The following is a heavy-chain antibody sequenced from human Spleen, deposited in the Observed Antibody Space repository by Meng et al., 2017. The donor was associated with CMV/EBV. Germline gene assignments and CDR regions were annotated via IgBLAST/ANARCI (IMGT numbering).Heavy chain of an antibody. D-gene: IGHD3-16*01. CDR3: ARGTLDLGGHAY. CDR1: GDSISSSSYY. Sequence: ESLKISCTVSGDSISSSSYYWGWIRQPPGKGLEWIASIYYTGSTYYNPSRKSRVTISVDTSKNQFSLKLSSVTAADKAVYYCARGTLDLGGHAYWGQGTLVTVSS. V-gene: IGHV4-39*07. J-gene: IGHJ4*02. CDR2: IYYTGST.